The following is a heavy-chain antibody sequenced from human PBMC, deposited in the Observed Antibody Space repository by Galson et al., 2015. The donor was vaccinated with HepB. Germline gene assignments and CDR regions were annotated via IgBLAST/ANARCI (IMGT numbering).Heavy chain of an antibody. CDR3: ARVADADYGDHTHFDS. CDR2: ISSNTLYT. CDR1: GFTVSSYY. D-gene: IGHD4-17*01. V-gene: IGHV3-11*06. J-gene: IGHJ4*02. Sequence: SLRLSCAASGFTVSSYYMSWIRQAPGKGLEWISYISSNTLYTNYADSVKGRFTISRDNAKNSLFLQINGLRAEDTAVYYCARVADADYGDHTHFDSWGQGTLVTVSS.